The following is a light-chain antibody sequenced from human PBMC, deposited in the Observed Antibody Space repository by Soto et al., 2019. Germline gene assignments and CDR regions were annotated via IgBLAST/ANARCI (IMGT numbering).Light chain of an antibody. V-gene: IGKV3-15*01. CDR3: QQYNNWPPYT. CDR2: GAS. Sequence: EIVMTQSPATLSVSPGERATLSCRASQSVSSNLAWYQQKPGQAPRLLIYGASTRATGIPARFSGSGSGTEFTLTISSLQSEDFALYYCQQYNNWPPYTCGQGTMLEIK. J-gene: IGKJ2*01. CDR1: QSVSSN.